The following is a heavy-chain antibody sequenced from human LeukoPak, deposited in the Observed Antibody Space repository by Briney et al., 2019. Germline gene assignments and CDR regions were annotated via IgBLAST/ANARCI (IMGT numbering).Heavy chain of an antibody. V-gene: IGHV3-21*01. J-gene: IGHJ4*02. Sequence: GGSLRLSCTASGFTFSGYSMNWIRQAPGKGLEWVSSFGTRSTSIYHAGSVKGRFAISRDNAKNSLYLQMNSLRAEDTAVYYCAREVSEGYDFWGQGTLVTVSS. CDR1: GFTFSGYS. CDR2: FGTRSTSI. CDR3: AREVSEGYDF. D-gene: IGHD5-24*01.